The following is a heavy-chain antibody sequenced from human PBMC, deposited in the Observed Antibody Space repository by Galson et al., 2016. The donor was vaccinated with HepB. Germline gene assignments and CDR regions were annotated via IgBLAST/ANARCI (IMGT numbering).Heavy chain of an antibody. J-gene: IGHJ6*02. V-gene: IGHV1-69*13. D-gene: IGHD6-13*01. Sequence: SVKVSCKASGDTFSSYAISWVRQAPGQGLEWMGGIIPTFGTTNYAQKFQGRVTITADESTSTAYMELSSLRSEDTAVYYCARDPGVAAAGHYNGLDVWGQGTTVTVSS. CDR2: IIPTFGTT. CDR3: ARDPGVAAAGHYNGLDV. CDR1: GDTFSSYA.